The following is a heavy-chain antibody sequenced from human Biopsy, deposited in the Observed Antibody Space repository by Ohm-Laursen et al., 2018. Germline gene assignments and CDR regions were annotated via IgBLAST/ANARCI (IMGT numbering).Heavy chain of an antibody. CDR3: ARDVFCTTTSCYLFEY. J-gene: IGHJ4*02. V-gene: IGHV3-33*01. D-gene: IGHD2-2*01. Sequence: SLRLSCSASGFTFSNYGMHWVRQTPGKGLEWVALIWDNGNNKYYADSVNGRFTISRDNAKDTLYLEMNSLRAEDTAVYYCARDVFCTTTSCYLFEYWGQGTLVTVSS. CDR1: GFTFSNYG. CDR2: IWDNGNNK.